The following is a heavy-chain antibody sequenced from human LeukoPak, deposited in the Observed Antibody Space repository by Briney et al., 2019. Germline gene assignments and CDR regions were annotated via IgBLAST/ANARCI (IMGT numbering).Heavy chain of an antibody. CDR3: STARAFDSRSFDY. D-gene: IGHD5-12*01. V-gene: IGHV5-10-1*01. CDR2: IDPSDSYT. J-gene: IGHJ4*02. Sequence: PGGSLRLSCKGSGYSFTSYWISWVRQMPGKGLEWMGRIDPSDSYTNYSPSFQGHVTISADKSINTAYLQWASLKASDTAMYYCSTARAFDSRSFDYWGQGSLVTVSS. CDR1: GYSFTSYW.